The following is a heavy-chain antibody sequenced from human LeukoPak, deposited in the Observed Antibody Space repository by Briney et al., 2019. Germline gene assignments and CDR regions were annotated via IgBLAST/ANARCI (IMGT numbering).Heavy chain of an antibody. CDR3: AREGDYYGSGSQKGYHYYMDV. Sequence: GASVKVSCKASGYTFNTYAISWVRQAPGPSLEWVGWISGYTGHTEAAQKFQGRVTMTTDTSTSTAYMELRSLRSDDTAVYYCAREGDYYGSGSQKGYHYYMDVWGKGTTVTVSS. CDR1: GYTFNTYA. J-gene: IGHJ6*03. V-gene: IGHV1-18*01. D-gene: IGHD3-10*01. CDR2: ISGYTGHT.